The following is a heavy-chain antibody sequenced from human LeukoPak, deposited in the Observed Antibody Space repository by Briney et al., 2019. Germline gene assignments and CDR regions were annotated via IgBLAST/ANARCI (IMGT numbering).Heavy chain of an antibody. CDR2: ISSSSSYI. CDR3: AGGVGGKWELLGPVDY. CDR1: GFTFSTYS. J-gene: IGHJ4*02. D-gene: IGHD1-26*01. Sequence: GGSLRLSCAASGFTFSTYSMTWVRQAPGKGLEWVSSISSSSSYIYYADSVKGRFTISRDNAKKSLYLQMNSLRAEDTAVYYCAGGVGGKWELLGPVDYWGQGTLVTVSS. V-gene: IGHV3-21*01.